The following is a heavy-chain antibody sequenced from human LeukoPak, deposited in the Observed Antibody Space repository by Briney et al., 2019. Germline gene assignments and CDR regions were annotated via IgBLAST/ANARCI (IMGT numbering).Heavy chain of an antibody. V-gene: IGHV1-8*03. J-gene: IGHJ3*02. D-gene: IGHD5-12*01. CDR3: ARERYSGYVYAFDI. Sequence: ASVKVSCKASGYTFTSYDINWVRQATGQGLEWMGWMNPNRGNTGYAQKFQGRVTITRNTSISTAYMELSSLRSEDTAVYYCARERYSGYVYAFDIWGQGTMVTVSS. CDR1: GYTFTSYD. CDR2: MNPNRGNT.